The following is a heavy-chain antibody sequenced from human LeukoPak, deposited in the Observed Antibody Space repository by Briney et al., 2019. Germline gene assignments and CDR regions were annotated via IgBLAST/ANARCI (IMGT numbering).Heavy chain of an antibody. CDR1: GGSISSYY. V-gene: IGHV4-59*01. D-gene: IGHD3-3*01. CDR3: ARGNYDFWSGYYTGYYFDY. J-gene: IGHJ4*02. CDR2: IYYSGST. Sequence: NPSETLSLTCTVSGGSISSYYWSWIRQPPGKGLEWIGYIYYSGSTNYNPSLKSRVTISVDTSKNQFSLKLSSVTAADTAVYYCARGNYDFWSGYYTGYYFDYWGQGTLVTVSS.